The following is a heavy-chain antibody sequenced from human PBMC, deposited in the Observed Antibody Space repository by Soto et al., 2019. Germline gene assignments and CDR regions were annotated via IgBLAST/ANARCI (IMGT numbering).Heavy chain of an antibody. CDR2: ISYDGSNK. CDR1: GFTFSSYA. Sequence: QVRQVESGGGVVQPGRSLRLSCAASGFTFSSYAMHWVRQAPGKGLEWVAVISYDGSNKYYADSVKGRFTISRDNSKNTLYLQMNSLRAEDTAVYYCARDCNGVVIEYYFAYWGQGTLVTVSS. J-gene: IGHJ4*02. D-gene: IGHD3-3*01. CDR3: ARDCNGVVIEYYFAY. V-gene: IGHV3-30-3*01.